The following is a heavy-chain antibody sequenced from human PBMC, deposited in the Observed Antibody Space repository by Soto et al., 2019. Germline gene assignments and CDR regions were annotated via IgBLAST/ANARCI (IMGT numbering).Heavy chain of an antibody. CDR2: ISYDGINK. CDR3: AKSVDNCNDGFFDY. Sequence: QVQLVESGGGVVQPGRSLRLSCAASGFTFSSYGMHWVRQAPGKGLEWVSVISYDGINKYYADSVKGRFTISRDNSKNTLYLQMNSLRAEDTAVYYCAKSVDNCNDGFFDYWGQETLVTVSS. V-gene: IGHV3-30*18. D-gene: IGHD1-1*01. CDR1: GFTFSSYG. J-gene: IGHJ4*02.